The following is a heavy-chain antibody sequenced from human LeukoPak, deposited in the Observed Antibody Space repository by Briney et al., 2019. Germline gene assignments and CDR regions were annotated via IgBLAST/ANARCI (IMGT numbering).Heavy chain of an antibody. V-gene: IGHV3-7*01. Sequence: QPGGSLRLSCAASGFTFSSYWMSWVRQAPGKGLEWVANIKQDGSEKYYVDSVKGRFTISRDNSKNTLYLQMNSLRAEDTAVYYCASETGAATFDYWGQGTLVTVSS. J-gene: IGHJ4*02. CDR2: IKQDGSEK. D-gene: IGHD7-27*01. CDR1: GFTFSSYW. CDR3: ASETGAATFDY.